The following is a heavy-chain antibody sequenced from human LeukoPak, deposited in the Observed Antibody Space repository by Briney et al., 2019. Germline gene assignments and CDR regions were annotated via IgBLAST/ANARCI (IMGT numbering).Heavy chain of an antibody. Sequence: PSETLSLTCTVSGGSISSSSYYWGWIRQPPGKGLEWIGSIYYSGSTYYNPSLKSRVTISVDTPKNQFSLKLSSVTAADTAVYYCARGGTMVRGVRGYYYYMDVWGKGTTVTISS. CDR1: GGSISSSSYY. CDR2: IYYSGST. D-gene: IGHD3-10*01. CDR3: ARGGTMVRGVRGYYYYMDV. V-gene: IGHV4-39*07. J-gene: IGHJ6*03.